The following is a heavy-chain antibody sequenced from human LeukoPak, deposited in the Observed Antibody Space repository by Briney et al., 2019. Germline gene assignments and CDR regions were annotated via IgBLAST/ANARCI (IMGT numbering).Heavy chain of an antibody. V-gene: IGHV3-21*01. CDR1: GFTFSSYS. D-gene: IGHD1-20*01. CDR2: ISSSSSYK. Sequence: GGSLRLSCAASGFTFSSYSMNWVRQAPGKGLEGVSSISSSSSYKYYADSVKGRFTISRDNAKNSLYLQMNSLRAEDTAVYYCARGGLTGTPKRYWGQGTLVTVSS. J-gene: IGHJ4*02. CDR3: ARGGLTGTPKRY.